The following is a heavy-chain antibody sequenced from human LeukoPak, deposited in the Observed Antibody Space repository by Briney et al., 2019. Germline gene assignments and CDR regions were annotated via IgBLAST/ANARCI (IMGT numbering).Heavy chain of an antibody. CDR1: GYTFTSHY. Sequence: ASVKVSCKASGYTFTSHYLHWVRQAPGQGLEWVGIINPSGGTTSYAQKFQGRVTMTRDTSTSTVYMELSSLRSEDTAVYYCARGGVLLGATSRGDYFDYWGQGTLVTVSS. J-gene: IGHJ4*02. D-gene: IGHD1-26*01. CDR2: INPSGGTT. V-gene: IGHV1-46*01. CDR3: ARGGVLLGATSRGDYFDY.